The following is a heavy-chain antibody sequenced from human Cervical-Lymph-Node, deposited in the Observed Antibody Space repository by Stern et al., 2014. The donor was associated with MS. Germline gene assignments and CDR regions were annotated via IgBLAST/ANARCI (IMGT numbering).Heavy chain of an antibody. CDR1: GGSISSGGYY. CDR2: IYYSGST. J-gene: IGHJ2*01. CDR3: ATLGGFPMTTVTPDWYFDL. D-gene: IGHD4-17*01. Sequence: QVQLQESGPGLVKPSQTLSLTCTVSGGSISSGGYYWSWIRQHPGKGLEGIGYIYYSGSTYYNPSLKSRVTISVDTSKNQFSLKLSSVTAADTAVYYCATLGGFPMTTVTPDWYFDLWGRGTLVTVSS. V-gene: IGHV4-31*03.